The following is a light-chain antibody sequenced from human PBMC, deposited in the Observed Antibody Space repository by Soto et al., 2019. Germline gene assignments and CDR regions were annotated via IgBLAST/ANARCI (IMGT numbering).Light chain of an antibody. CDR1: QMVGTY. J-gene: IGKJ1*01. Sequence: NLLTQSPATLSLFPGERATLSCRGRQMVGTYLAWYQHKPGQAPRLLIYDASNRATGIPARFSGGGSGTDFTLTISSLEPEDFAVYYCQGRSNWAWTFGQGTKVDIK. CDR2: DAS. CDR3: QGRSNWAWT. V-gene: IGKV3-11*01.